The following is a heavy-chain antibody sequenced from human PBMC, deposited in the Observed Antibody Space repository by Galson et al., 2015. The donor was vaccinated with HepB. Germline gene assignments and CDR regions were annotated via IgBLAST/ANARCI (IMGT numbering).Heavy chain of an antibody. J-gene: IGHJ4*02. D-gene: IGHD1-7*01. V-gene: IGHV3-21*01. CDR1: GFTFSSYS. CDR3: ARGLELREGVDY. Sequence: SLRLSCAASGFTFSSYSMNWVRQAPGKGLEWVSSISSSSSYIYYADSVKGRFTISRDNAKNSLYLQMNSLRAEDTAVYYCARGLELREGVDYWGQGTLVTVSS. CDR2: ISSSSSYI.